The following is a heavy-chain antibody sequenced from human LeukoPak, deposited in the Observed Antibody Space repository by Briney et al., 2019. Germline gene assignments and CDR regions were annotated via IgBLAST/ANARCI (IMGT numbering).Heavy chain of an antibody. V-gene: IGHV3-20*04. CDR1: GFTFSDYY. Sequence: GGPLRLSCAASGFTFSDYYMSCVRQGPGKGQEWVSGINSNGGRTAYADSVKGRFTISRDNSKNTLYLQTNSLRAEDTALYYCARVSRSGSLDMHFDIWGQGTMVTVSS. CDR2: INSNGGRT. J-gene: IGHJ3*02. D-gene: IGHD1-26*01. CDR3: ARVSRSGSLDMHFDI.